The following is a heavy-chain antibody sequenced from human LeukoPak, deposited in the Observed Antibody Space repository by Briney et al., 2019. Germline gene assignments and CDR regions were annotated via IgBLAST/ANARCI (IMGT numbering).Heavy chain of an antibody. D-gene: IGHD1-26*01. CDR1: GFTFSSYA. V-gene: IGHV3-66*01. Sequence: PGGSLRLSCAASGFTFSSYAMNWVRQAPGKGLEWVSVIYSGGSTYYADSVKGRFTISRDNSKNTLYLQMNSLRAEDTAVYYCARDLGGAIDYWGQGTLVTVSS. CDR3: ARDLGGAIDY. J-gene: IGHJ4*02. CDR2: IYSGGST.